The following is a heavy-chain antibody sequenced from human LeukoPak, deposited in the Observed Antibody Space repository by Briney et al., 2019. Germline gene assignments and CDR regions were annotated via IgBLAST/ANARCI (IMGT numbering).Heavy chain of an antibody. J-gene: IGHJ4*02. CDR2: IGARGDVT. Sequence: PGGSLRLSCTVSGFAFSGYAMSWVRQAPGKGPEWVSSIGARGDVTYSADSVKGRFTISRDNSKRTLFLQMNSLRAEDTAVNYFAKVPGRQAATGWLCYFDTWGREPWSPSPQ. CDR1: GFAFSGYA. CDR3: AKVPGRQAATGWLCYFDT. D-gene: IGHD6-25*01. V-gene: IGHV3-23*01.